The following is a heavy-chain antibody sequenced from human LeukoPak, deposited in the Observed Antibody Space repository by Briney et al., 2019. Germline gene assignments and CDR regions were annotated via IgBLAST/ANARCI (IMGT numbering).Heavy chain of an antibody. CDR2: INPNRSDT. V-gene: IGHV1-2*02. D-gene: IGHD6-13*01. CDR1: EYPFTGYY. CDR3: ARSDPQLDL. Sequence: ASVKVSCKASEYPFTGYYIHWVRQAPGQGLEWMGWINPNRSDTSYAQKFQGRFTMTRDTSISTAYMDLSSLRSDDTAVYYCARSDPQLDLWGQGTLVTVSS. J-gene: IGHJ5*02.